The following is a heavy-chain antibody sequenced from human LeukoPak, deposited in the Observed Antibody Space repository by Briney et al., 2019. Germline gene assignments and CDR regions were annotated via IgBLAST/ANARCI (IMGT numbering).Heavy chain of an antibody. D-gene: IGHD6-19*01. V-gene: IGHV1-46*02. CDR3: ARQGAYSSAIGMGY. CDR2: INPSGGGT. CDR1: GYTFNNYY. Sequence: ASVNVSFTASGYTFNNYYMYWVRQAPGQGLEWMGMINPSGGGTSYAQKFQGRVTMTRDTSTRTVYMEVSSLKPEDTAVYYCARQGAYSSAIGMGYWGQGTLVTVSS. J-gene: IGHJ4*02.